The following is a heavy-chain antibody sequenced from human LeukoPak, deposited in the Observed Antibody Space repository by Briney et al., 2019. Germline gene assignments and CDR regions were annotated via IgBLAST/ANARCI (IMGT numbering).Heavy chain of an antibody. D-gene: IGHD6-19*01. Sequence: SVKVSCKASGGTFSSYAISWVRQAPGQGLEWMGRIIPILGIANYAQKFQGRVTITADKSTSTAYMELSSLTSEDTAVYYCAVPETGYGYSSGWYDYWGQGTLVTVSS. CDR2: IIPILGIA. J-gene: IGHJ4*02. CDR3: AVPETGYGYSSGWYDY. V-gene: IGHV1-69*04. CDR1: GGTFSSYA.